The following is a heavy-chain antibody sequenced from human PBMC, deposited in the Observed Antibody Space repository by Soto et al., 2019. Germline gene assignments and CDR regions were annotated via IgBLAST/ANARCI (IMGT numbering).Heavy chain of an antibody. V-gene: IGHV3-30*18. CDR2: ISYDGSNK. CDR1: GFTFSSYG. Sequence: PGGSLRLSCAASGFTFSSYGMHWVRQASGKGPQWVAFISYDGSNKYYADSVKGRFTISRDNSKNTLYLQMNSLRAEDTAVYYCAKVGAYFDYGLDVWGQGTTVTVSS. J-gene: IGHJ6*02. CDR3: AKVGAYFDYGLDV. D-gene: IGHD1-26*01.